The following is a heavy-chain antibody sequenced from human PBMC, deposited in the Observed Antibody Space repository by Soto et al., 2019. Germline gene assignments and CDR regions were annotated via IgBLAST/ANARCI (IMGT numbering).Heavy chain of an antibody. CDR2: IKGKSDGETA. CDR3: AITAMINRDSSTSFDY. J-gene: IGHJ4*02. CDR1: GLTFSNVW. D-gene: IGHD5-18*01. V-gene: IGHV3-15*01. Sequence: PGGSLRLSCAASGLTFSNVWMTWVRQAPGKGLEWVGRIKGKSDGETADVAAPVKARFTISRDDSKNTVFLEMNSLKSEDTALYYCAITAMINRDSSTSFDYWGRGTQVTVSS.